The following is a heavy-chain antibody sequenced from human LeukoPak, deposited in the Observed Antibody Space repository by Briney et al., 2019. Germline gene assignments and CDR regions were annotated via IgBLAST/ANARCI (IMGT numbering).Heavy chain of an antibody. CDR1: GFTFSSYW. J-gene: IGHJ6*03. V-gene: IGHV3-7*01. Sequence: GGSLRLSCAASGFTFSSYWMSWVRQAPGKGLEWVANIKQNGSEKYYVDSVKGRFTISRDNAKNSLYLQMNSLRAEDTAVYYCGRVEETVTTAAIIRKYYYYYYYMEVWGKGTTVIVSS. CDR2: IKQNGSEK. D-gene: IGHD4-11*01. CDR3: GRVEETVTTAAIIRKYYYYYYYMEV.